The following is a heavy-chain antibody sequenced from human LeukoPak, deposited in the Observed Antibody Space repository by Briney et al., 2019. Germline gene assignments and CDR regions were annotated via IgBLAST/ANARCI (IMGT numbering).Heavy chain of an antibody. D-gene: IGHD3-10*01. CDR2: IYSSGST. CDR3: WEGSFGAVYYHGMGR. J-gene: IGHJ6*02. Sequence: PSETLSLTCTVSGDSISRSYWTWIRQSPGNRLEWIGCIYSSGSTRYNPSLKSRVTISEDTSKNQFSLRLSSVTAADTAVYYWWEGSFGAVYYHGMGRLGQGAKV. V-gene: IGHV4-59*01. CDR1: GDSISRSY.